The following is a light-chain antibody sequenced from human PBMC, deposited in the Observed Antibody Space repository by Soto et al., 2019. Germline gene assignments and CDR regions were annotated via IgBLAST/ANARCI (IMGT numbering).Light chain of an antibody. J-gene: IGKJ1*01. CDR1: HNIERW. CDR3: QHFAVSTT. V-gene: IGKV1-5*01. Sequence: IQVTPSPSTLPAYVPDRVPITFRASHNIERWMAWYQRKPGKAPSLLIFDASTLHSGVPSRFSGSGSGTDFTLTISSLQPDDFATYYCQHFAVSTTVAQGTKVDIK. CDR2: DAS.